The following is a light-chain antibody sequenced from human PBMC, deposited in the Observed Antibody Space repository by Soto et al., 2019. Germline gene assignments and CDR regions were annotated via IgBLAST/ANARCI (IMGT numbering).Light chain of an antibody. J-gene: IGLJ2*01. CDR2: DIS. CDR1: TSDVGANNY. Sequence: QSVLTQPASASGSPGQWVTISCTGATSDVGANNYVSWYQHHAATPPHLMIYDISHRPSGVSNLFCGYTASTTAPVTISGLQAEDEADYYGRSYDSRSTVVFGGGTKLTVL. CDR3: RSYDSRSTVV. V-gene: IGLV2-14*03.